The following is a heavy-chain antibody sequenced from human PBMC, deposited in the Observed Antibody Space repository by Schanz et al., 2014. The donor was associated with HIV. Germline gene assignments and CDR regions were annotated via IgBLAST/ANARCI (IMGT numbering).Heavy chain of an antibody. D-gene: IGHD6-19*01. CDR1: GYTFTTYG. CDR3: ARGGSGWYGYEGFDY. CDR2: ISPHNGNR. Sequence: QVQLVQSGAEVKKPGASVKVSCKASGYTFTTYGITWVRQAPGQGLEWMGWISPHNGNRNYAQKLQGRVTMTTDTSTTTAYMELRSLRSDETAIYYCARGGSGWYGYEGFDYWGQGPLVTVSS. V-gene: IGHV1-18*01. J-gene: IGHJ4*02.